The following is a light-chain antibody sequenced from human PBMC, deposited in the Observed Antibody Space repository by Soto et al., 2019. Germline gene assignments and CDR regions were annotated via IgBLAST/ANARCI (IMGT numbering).Light chain of an antibody. CDR3: SSYTSGSTLYV. V-gene: IGLV2-14*01. Sequence: QSVLTQPASGSGSPGQAITISCTGTSSDVGSYNYVSWYQHHPGKAPRLMIYASSNRPSGVSHRFSGSRSGNTASLTISRLQAEDEAAYSCSSYTSGSTLYVFGTGTKVTAL. CDR2: ASS. J-gene: IGLJ1*01. CDR1: SSDVGSYNY.